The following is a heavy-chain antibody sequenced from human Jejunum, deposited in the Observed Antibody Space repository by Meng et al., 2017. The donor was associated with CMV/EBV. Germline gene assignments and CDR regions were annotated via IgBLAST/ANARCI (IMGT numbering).Heavy chain of an antibody. CDR3: ARDGKHDYFFDY. V-gene: IGHV3-7*01. D-gene: IGHD2/OR15-2a*01. CDR2: INHDGTET. Sequence: SEFSFETFWMSWVRQAPGKGLEWVANINHDGTETYYVDSVKGRFTISRDNAKNSLYLHMSSLRGEDTAVYYCARDGKHDYFFDYWGQGALVTVSS. CDR1: EFSFETFW. J-gene: IGHJ4*02.